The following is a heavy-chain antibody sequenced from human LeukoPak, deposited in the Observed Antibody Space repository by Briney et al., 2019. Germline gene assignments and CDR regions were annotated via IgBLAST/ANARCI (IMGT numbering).Heavy chain of an antibody. D-gene: IGHD2-15*01. V-gene: IGHV3-23*01. Sequence: GGSLRLSCAASGFTFSSHAMTWVRQAPGKGLEWVSVISGSGDNTDYADSVKGRFTISRDNSRNTVYLQMNSLRAEDTAVYYCTSFPRADTRDIVFDFWGQGALVTVSS. CDR3: TSFPRADTRDIVFDF. CDR2: ISGSGDNT. CDR1: GFTFSSHA. J-gene: IGHJ4*02.